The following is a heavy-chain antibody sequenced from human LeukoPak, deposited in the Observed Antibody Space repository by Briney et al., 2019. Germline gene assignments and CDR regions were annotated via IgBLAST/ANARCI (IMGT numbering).Heavy chain of an antibody. CDR1: GGTFSSYA. Sequence: SVTVSCKASGGTFSSYAISWVRQAPGQGLEWMGGIIPIFGTANYAQKFQGRVTITADESTSTAYMELSSLRSEDTAVYYCARESVLGDQYSNGMDVWGQGTTVTVSS. D-gene: IGHD4-17*01. V-gene: IGHV1-69*13. CDR3: ARESVLGDQYSNGMDV. CDR2: IIPIFGTA. J-gene: IGHJ6*02.